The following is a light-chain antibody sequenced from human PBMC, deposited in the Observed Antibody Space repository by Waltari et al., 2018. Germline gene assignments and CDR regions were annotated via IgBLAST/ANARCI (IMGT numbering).Light chain of an antibody. CDR3: QQRSSWPRT. CDR2: DAS. CDR1: QSVSSY. V-gene: IGKV3-11*01. Sequence: EIVLTQSPVTLSLYPGERATLSCRASQSVSSYLAWYQQKPGQAPRLLIYDASNRATGIPARFSGSGSWTDFTLTISSLEPEDFAVYYCQQRSSWPRTFGQGTKVEIK. J-gene: IGKJ1*01.